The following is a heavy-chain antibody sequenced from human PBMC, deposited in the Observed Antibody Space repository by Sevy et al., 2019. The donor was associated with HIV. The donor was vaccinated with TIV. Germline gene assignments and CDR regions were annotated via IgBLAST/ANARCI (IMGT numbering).Heavy chain of an antibody. V-gene: IGHV1-69*13. CDR2: IIPIFGTA. CDR1: GGTFSSYA. D-gene: IGHD1-1*01. CDR3: AREYKVGAFDI. J-gene: IGHJ3*02. Sequence: ASVKVSCKASGGTFSSYAISWVRQAPGQGLEWMGGIIPIFGTANYAPKFQGRVTITADESTSTAYMELSSLRSEDTAVYYCAREYKVGAFDIWGQGTMVTVSS.